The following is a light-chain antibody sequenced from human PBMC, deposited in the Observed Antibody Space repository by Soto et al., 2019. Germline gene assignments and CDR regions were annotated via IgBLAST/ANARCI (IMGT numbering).Light chain of an antibody. J-gene: IGKJ5*01. CDR2: DAS. Sequence: IPLTHSPSSLSVSILDRVPIXFQASQDISNYLNWYQQKPGKAPKLLISDASRLETGVPSRFSGRGSGTDFTFTISSLQPEDIATYYCQQYHSLITFGRGTRLEIK. V-gene: IGKV1-33*01. CDR3: QQYHSLIT. CDR1: QDISNY.